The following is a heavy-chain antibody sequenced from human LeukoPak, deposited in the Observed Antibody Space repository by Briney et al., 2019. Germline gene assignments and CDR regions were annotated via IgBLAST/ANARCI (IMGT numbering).Heavy chain of an antibody. Sequence: PSETLSLTYAVSGVPLSNYYWSGVRQSPTKGLEWIGEINHGEYTNYNPSLKIPVTISIETSKNQFSLMLTSVTAADTGVYYCTRAVAGHPDWGQGTLVTVSS. V-gene: IGHV4-34*01. D-gene: IGHD6-19*01. CDR3: TRAVAGHPD. CDR2: INHGEYT. CDR1: GVPLSNYY. J-gene: IGHJ4*02.